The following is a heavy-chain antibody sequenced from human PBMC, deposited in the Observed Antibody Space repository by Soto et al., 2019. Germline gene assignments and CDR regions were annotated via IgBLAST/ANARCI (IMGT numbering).Heavy chain of an antibody. D-gene: IGHD3-10*01. CDR1: GYTFTSYA. V-gene: IGHV1-3*01. CDR2: INAGNGNT. CDR3: ARAYYYGAGSHKHYYYYYYMDV. Sequence: ASVKVSCKASGYTFTSYAMHWVRQAPGQRLEWMGWINAGNGNTKYSQKFQGRVTITRDTSASTAYMELSSLRSEDTAVYYCARAYYYGAGSHKHYYYYYYMDVWGKGTTVTVSS. J-gene: IGHJ6*03.